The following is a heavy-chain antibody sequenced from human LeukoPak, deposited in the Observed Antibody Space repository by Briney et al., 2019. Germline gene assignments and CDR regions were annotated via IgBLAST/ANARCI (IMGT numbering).Heavy chain of an antibody. CDR2: VYHSGST. CDR1: GGSINSSSYY. CDR3: AGSDGTYRGWYFDL. Sequence: SETLSLTCTVSGGSINSSSYYWGWIRQPPGKGLEWIGTVYHSGSTLYNPSLESRVIISADTSRNQFSLRLSSVTAADTAVYFCAGSDGTYRGWYFDLWGRGSLVTVSS. D-gene: IGHD1-26*01. J-gene: IGHJ2*01. V-gene: IGHV4-39*01.